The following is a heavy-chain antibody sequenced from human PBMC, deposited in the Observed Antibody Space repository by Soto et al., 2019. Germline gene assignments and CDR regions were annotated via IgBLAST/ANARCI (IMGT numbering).Heavy chain of an antibody. CDR1: GGTFSSYT. J-gene: IGHJ3*02. CDR3: ARNSGYDRYAFDI. V-gene: IGHV1-69*02. CDR2: IIPILGIA. D-gene: IGHD5-12*01. Sequence: QVQLVQSGAEVKKPGSSVKVSCKASGGTFSSYTISWVRQAPGQWLEWMGRIIPILGIANYAQKFQGRVTITADKSTSTAYMELSSLRSEDTAVYYCARNSGYDRYAFDIWGQGTMVTVSS.